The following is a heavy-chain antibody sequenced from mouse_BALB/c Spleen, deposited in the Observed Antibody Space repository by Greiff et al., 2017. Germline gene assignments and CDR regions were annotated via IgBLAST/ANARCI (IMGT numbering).Heavy chain of an antibody. CDR1: GFTFSSFG. CDR2: ISSGSSTI. CDR3: ARFPESAMDY. Sequence: DVQLVESGGGLVQPGGSRKLSCAASGFTFSSFGMHWVRQAPEKGLEWVAYISSGSSTIYYADTVKGRFTISRDNPKNTLFLQMTSLRSEDTAMYYCARFPESAMDYWGQGTSVTVSS. V-gene: IGHV5-17*02. J-gene: IGHJ4*01.